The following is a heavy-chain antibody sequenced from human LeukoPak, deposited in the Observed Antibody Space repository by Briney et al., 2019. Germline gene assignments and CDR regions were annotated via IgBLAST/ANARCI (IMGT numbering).Heavy chain of an antibody. CDR1: GFRFSDYY. Sequence: GGSLRLSCEASGFRFSDYYMTWIRQAPGVGLEWISYIVSSGDTTYYADSVKGRFTISRDNAKNSLYLQMNSLRAEDTAVYFCARGDSSSWYVGYHILDVWGQGITVTVS. CDR3: ARGDSSSWYVGYHILDV. V-gene: IGHV3-11*01. J-gene: IGHJ6*02. D-gene: IGHD6-13*01. CDR2: IVSSGDTT.